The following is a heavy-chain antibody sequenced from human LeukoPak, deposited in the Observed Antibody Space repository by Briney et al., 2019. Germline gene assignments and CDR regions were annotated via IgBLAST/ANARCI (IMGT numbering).Heavy chain of an antibody. V-gene: IGHV3-21*01. J-gene: IGHJ5*02. D-gene: IGHD5-18*01. Sequence: KPGGSLRLSCAASGFTFSSYSMNWVRQAPGKGLEWVSSISSSSSYIYYADSVKGRFTISRDNAKNSLYLQMNSLRAEDTAVYYCARDRTAMVTENIFPWGQGTLVTVSS. CDR3: ARDRTAMVTENIFP. CDR1: GFTFSSYS. CDR2: ISSSSSYI.